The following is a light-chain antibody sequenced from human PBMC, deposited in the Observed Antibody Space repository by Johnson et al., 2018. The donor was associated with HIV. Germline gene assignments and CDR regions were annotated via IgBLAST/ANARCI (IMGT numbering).Light chain of an antibody. CDR2: ENN. CDR1: SYNIGNNY. J-gene: IGLJ1*01. CDR3: GTWDSSLSAYV. Sequence: QSILTQPPSVSAAPGQKVTISCSGSSYNIGNNYVSWYQQLPGTAPKLLIYENNKRPSGIPDRFSGSKSGTSATLGITGLQTGDEADYYCGTWDSSLSAYVFGTGTKFTVL. V-gene: IGLV1-51*02.